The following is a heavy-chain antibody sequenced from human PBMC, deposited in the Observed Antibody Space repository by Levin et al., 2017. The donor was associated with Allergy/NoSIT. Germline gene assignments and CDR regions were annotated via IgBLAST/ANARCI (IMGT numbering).Heavy chain of an antibody. V-gene: IGHV4-34*01. CDR2: INHSGST. Sequence: SETLSLTCAVYGGSFSGYYWSWIRQPPGKGLEWIGEINHSGSTNYNPSLKSRVTISVDTSKNQFSLKLSSVTAADTAVYYCARGRYCSSTSCRYYYYGMDVWGQGTTVTVSS. CDR3: ARGRYCSSTSCRYYYYGMDV. D-gene: IGHD2-2*01. J-gene: IGHJ6*02. CDR1: GGSFSGYY.